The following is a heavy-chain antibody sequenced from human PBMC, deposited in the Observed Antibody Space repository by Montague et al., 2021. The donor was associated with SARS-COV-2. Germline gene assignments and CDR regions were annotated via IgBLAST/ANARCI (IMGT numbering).Heavy chain of an antibody. Sequence: SETLSLTCTVSGNSITNSENSWGWIRQSPATGLEWFGSIFYSGTTYFNPSLRSRVTISVDTSMNQFSLKLSSVTAADTAVYFCARLSTFGGVIVAADYWGQGILVTVSS. CDR3: ARLSTFGGVIVAADY. J-gene: IGHJ4*02. CDR2: IFYSGTT. D-gene: IGHD3-16*02. V-gene: IGHV4-39*01. CDR1: GNSITNSENS.